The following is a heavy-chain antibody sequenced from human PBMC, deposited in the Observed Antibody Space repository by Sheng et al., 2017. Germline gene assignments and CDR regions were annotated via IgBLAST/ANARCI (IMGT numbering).Heavy chain of an antibody. D-gene: IGHD3-10*01. V-gene: IGHV4-59*01. J-gene: IGHJ6*03. CDR2: IYYSGST. CDR3: AREFGAPYYYYYMDV. CDR1: GGSISSYY. Sequence: QVQLQESGPGLVKPSETLSLTCTVSGGSISSYYWSWIRQPPGKGLEWIGYIYYSGSTNYNPSLKSRVTISVDTSKNQFSLKLSSVTAADTAVYYCAREFGAPYYYYYMDVWGKGTTVTVSS.